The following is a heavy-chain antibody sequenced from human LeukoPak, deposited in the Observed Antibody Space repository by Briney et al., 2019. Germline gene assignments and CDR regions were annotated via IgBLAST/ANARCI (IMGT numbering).Heavy chain of an antibody. Sequence: GASVKVSCKASGGTFSSYAISWVRQAPGQGLEWKGGIIPIFGTANYAQKFQGRVTITTDESTSTAYMEPSSLRSEDTAVYYCARSIRFLEWDPLYYFDYWGQGTLVTVSS. CDR2: IIPIFGTA. CDR3: ARSIRFLEWDPLYYFDY. V-gene: IGHV1-69*05. J-gene: IGHJ4*02. CDR1: GGTFSSYA. D-gene: IGHD3-3*01.